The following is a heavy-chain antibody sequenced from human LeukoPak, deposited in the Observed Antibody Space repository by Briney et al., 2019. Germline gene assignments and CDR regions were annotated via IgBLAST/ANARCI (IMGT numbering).Heavy chain of an antibody. CDR2: IIPIFGTA. Sequence: ASVTVSCKASGGTFSSYAISWVRQAPGQGLEWMGGIIPIFGTANYAQKFQGRVTITADESTSTAYMELSSLRSEDTAVYYCARNYGSGSSAILFDYWGQGTLVTVSS. CDR3: ARNYGSGSSAILFDY. D-gene: IGHD3-10*01. CDR1: GGTFSSYA. J-gene: IGHJ4*02. V-gene: IGHV1-69*13.